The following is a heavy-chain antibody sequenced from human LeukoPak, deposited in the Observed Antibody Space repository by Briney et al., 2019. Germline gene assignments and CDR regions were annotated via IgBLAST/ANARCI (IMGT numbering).Heavy chain of an antibody. CDR1: GYTFTSYG. Sequence: GASVKVSCKASGYTFTSYGISWVRQAPGQGLEWMGWISAYNGNTNYAQKLQGRVTMATDTSTSTAYMELRSLRSDDTAVYYCARSENYSSGWFFYYYYYMDVWGKGTTVTVSS. V-gene: IGHV1-18*01. CDR2: ISAYNGNT. D-gene: IGHD6-19*01. J-gene: IGHJ6*03. CDR3: ARSENYSSGWFFYYYYYMDV.